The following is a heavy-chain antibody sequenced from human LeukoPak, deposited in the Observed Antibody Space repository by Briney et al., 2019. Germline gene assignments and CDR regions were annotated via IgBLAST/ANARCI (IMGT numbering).Heavy chain of an antibody. D-gene: IGHD1-1*01. CDR1: GGTFSSYA. J-gene: IGHJ4*02. Sequence: SCKASGGTFSSYAVHWVRQAPGKGLEWVVVISYDGSNKYYADSVKGRFTISRDNSKNTLYLQMNSLRAEDTAVYYCASPTALEFDYWGQGTLVTVSS. CDR3: ASPTALEFDY. V-gene: IGHV3-30-3*01. CDR2: ISYDGSNK.